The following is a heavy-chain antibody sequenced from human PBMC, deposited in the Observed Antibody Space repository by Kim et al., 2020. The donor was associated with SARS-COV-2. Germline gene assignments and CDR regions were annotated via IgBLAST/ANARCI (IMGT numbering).Heavy chain of an antibody. V-gene: IGHV3-33*01. J-gene: IGHJ6*02. D-gene: IGHD4-17*01. Sequence: GGSLRLSCAASGLTFSSYAMHWVRQAPGKGLEWVAAIWYDGSNKYYADSVKGRFTISRDNSKNTLYLQMNSLRAEDTAVYYCARDDYGGNWPRLWYYGMDVWGQGTTVTVSS. CDR3: ARDDYGGNWPRLWYYGMDV. CDR1: GLTFSSYA. CDR2: IWYDGSNK.